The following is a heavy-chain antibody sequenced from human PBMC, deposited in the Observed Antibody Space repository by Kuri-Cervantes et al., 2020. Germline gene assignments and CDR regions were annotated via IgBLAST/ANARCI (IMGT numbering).Heavy chain of an antibody. V-gene: IGHV3-7*01. Sequence: LSLTCAASGFTFSSYWMSWVRQAPGKGLEWVANIKQDGSEKYYVDSVKGRFTISRDNAKNSLYLQMNSLRAEDTAVYYCAKGFHDFWSGYSHGAFDYWGQGTLVTVSS. CDR1: GFTFSSYW. CDR3: AKGFHDFWSGYSHGAFDY. J-gene: IGHJ4*02. D-gene: IGHD3-3*01. CDR2: IKQDGSEK.